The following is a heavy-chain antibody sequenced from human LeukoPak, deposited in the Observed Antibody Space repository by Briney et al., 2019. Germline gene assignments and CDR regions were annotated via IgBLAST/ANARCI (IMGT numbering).Heavy chain of an antibody. J-gene: IGHJ4*02. D-gene: IGHD3-3*01. CDR1: GYTFTSYY. Sequence: ASVKVSCKASGYTFTSYYMYWVRQAPGQGLEWMGIINPSGGSTSYAQKFQGRVTMTRDMSTSTVYMELSSLRSEDTAVYYCARGRVVIIHLMQFDYWGQGTLSPSPQ. V-gene: IGHV1-46*01. CDR2: INPSGGST. CDR3: ARGRVVIIHLMQFDY.